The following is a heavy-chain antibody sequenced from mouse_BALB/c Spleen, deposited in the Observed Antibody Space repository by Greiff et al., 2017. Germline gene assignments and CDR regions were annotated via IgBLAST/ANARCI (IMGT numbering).Heavy chain of an antibody. CDR2: IWGDGST. V-gene: IGHV2-6-7*01. D-gene: IGHD2-10*02. CDR1: GFSLTGYG. Sequence: VKLQESGPGLVAPSQSLSITCTVSGFSLTGYGVNWVRQPPGKGLEWLGMIWGDGSTDYNSALKSRLSISKDNSKSQVFLKMNSLQTDDTARYYCAREYGKGYYAMDYWGQGTSVTVSS. CDR3: AREYGKGYYAMDY. J-gene: IGHJ4*01.